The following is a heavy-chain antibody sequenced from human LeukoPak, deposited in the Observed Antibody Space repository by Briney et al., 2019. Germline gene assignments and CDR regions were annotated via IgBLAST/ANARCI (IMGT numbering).Heavy chain of an antibody. CDR3: ASLWLFGELSRNDAFDI. CDR1: GGSISSSSYY. V-gene: IGHV4-39*07. D-gene: IGHD3-10*02. J-gene: IGHJ3*02. Sequence: PSETLSLTCTVSGGSISSSSYYWSWIRQPPGKGLEWIGEINHSGSANYNPSLKSRVTISVDTSKNQFSLKLSSVTAADTAVYYCASLWLFGELSRNDAFDIWGQGTMVTVSS. CDR2: INHSGSA.